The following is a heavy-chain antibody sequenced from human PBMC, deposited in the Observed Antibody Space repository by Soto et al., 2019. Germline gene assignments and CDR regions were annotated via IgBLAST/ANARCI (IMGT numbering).Heavy chain of an antibody. CDR2: ISSSGSTI. CDR3: ARFRLSDFWSYGMDV. D-gene: IGHD3-3*01. V-gene: IGHV3-11*01. J-gene: IGHJ6*02. CDR1: GFTFSDYY. Sequence: GGSLRLPCAASGFTFSDYYMSWIRQAPGKGLEWVPYISSSGSTIYYADSVKGRFTISRDNAKNSLYLQMNSLRAEDTAVYYCARFRLSDFWSYGMDVWGQGTTVTVSS.